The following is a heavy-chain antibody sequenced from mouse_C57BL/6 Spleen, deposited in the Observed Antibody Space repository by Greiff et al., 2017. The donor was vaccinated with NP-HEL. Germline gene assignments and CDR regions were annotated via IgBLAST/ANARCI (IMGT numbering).Heavy chain of an antibody. J-gene: IGHJ2*01. CDR3: ARRGDSSGYVFDY. V-gene: IGHV1-66*01. CDR2: IYPGSGNT. CDR1: GYSFTSYY. Sequence: QVQLKQSGPELVKPGASVKISCKASGYSFTSYYIHWVKQRPGQGLEWIGWIYPGSGNTKYNEKFKGKATLTADTSSSTAYMQLSSLTSEDSAVYYCARRGDSSGYVFDYWGQGTTLTVSS. D-gene: IGHD3-2*02.